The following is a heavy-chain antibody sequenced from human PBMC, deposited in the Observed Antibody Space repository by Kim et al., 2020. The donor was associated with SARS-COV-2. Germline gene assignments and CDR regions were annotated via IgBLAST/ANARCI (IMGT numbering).Heavy chain of an antibody. Sequence: GESLKISCKGSGYSFTSYWISWVRQMPGKGLEWMGRIDPSDSYTNYSPSFQGHVTISADKSISTAYLQWSSLKASDTAMYYCARHFNTVVVAATTYYYYGMDVWGQGTTVTVSS. J-gene: IGHJ6*02. D-gene: IGHD2-15*01. V-gene: IGHV5-10-1*01. CDR1: GYSFTSYW. CDR2: IDPSDSYT. CDR3: ARHFNTVVVAATTYYYYGMDV.